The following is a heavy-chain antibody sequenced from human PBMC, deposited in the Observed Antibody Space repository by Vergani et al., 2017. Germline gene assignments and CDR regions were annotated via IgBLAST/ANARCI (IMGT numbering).Heavy chain of an antibody. V-gene: IGHV1-69*06. J-gene: IGHJ6*02. CDR3: ARGTTVTTRFYYYGMDV. D-gene: IGHD4-11*01. CDR1: GGTFSSYA. CDR2: IIPIFGTA. Sequence: QVQLVQSGAEVKKPGSSVKVSCKASGGTFSSYAISWVRQAPGQGLEWMGRIIPIFGTANYAQKFQGRVTITADKSTSTAYMELSSLRSEDTAVYYCARGTTVTTRFYYYGMDVWGQGTTVTVSS.